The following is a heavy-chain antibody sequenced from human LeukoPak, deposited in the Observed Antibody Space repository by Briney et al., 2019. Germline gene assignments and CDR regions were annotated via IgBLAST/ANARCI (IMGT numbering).Heavy chain of an antibody. CDR1: GDSIRSHY. Sequence: SETLSLTCTVSGDSIRSHYWDWIRQPPGKGLEWIGYIYYTGSTNYNPSLKSRVTISVDTSKNQFSLKVRSVTAADTAVYFCARRFGPGSPPNWLDPWAREPWSPSPQ. D-gene: IGHD3-16*01. V-gene: IGHV4-59*08. CDR3: ARRFGPGSPPNWLDP. CDR2: IYYTGST. J-gene: IGHJ5*02.